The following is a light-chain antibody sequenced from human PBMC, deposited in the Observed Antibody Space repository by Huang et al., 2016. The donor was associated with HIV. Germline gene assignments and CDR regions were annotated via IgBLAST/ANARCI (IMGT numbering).Light chain of an antibody. CDR2: AAS. CDR3: LQHHGYPRT. J-gene: IGKJ1*01. Sequence: DIQLTQSPSAMSASVGDRVSITCRASQDISNYLAWFKQKPGGAPKRLIYAASSLQSGGPSRFSASGSGTKFTLKISGLQPEDFATYYCLQHHGYPRTFGQGTKV. CDR1: QDISNY. V-gene: IGKV1-17*03.